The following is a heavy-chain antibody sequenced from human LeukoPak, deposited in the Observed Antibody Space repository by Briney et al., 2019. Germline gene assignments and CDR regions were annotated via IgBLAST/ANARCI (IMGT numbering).Heavy chain of an antibody. CDR1: GGSISSYY. CDR3: AGGPSDYGDYEFDY. D-gene: IGHD4-17*01. CDR2: IYYSGST. V-gene: IGHV4-59*01. Sequence: PSETLSLTCTVSGGSISSYYWSWIRQPPGKGLEWIGYIYYSGSTNYNPSLKSRVTISVDTSKNQFSLKLSSVTAADTAVYYCAGGPSDYGDYEFDYWGQGTLVTVSS. J-gene: IGHJ4*02.